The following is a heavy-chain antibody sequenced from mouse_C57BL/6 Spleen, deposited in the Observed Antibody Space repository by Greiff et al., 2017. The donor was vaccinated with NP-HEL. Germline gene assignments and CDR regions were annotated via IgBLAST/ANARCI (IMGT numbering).Heavy chain of an antibody. Sequence: QVQLKQSGAELVRPGASVTLSCKASGYTFTDYEMHWVKQTPVHGLEWIGAIDPETGGPPYNQKFKGKAILTADKSSSTAYMELRSLTSEDSAVYYCTRIYDPPWYFDVWGTGTTVTVSS. CDR3: TRIYDPPWYFDV. V-gene: IGHV1-15*01. CDR1: GYTFTDYE. CDR2: IDPETGGP. J-gene: IGHJ1*03. D-gene: IGHD2-3*01.